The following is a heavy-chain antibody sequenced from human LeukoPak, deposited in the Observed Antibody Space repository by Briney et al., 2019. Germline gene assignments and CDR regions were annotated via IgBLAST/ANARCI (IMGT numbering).Heavy chain of an antibody. J-gene: IGHJ4*02. CDR2: IKQDGSEK. V-gene: IGHV3-7*05. CDR3: ARDWALAFDY. D-gene: IGHD3-16*01. Sequence: GGSLRLSCAASGFTFSSYEMNWVRQAPGKGLEWVANIKQDGSEKYYVDSVKGRFTISRDNAKNSLYLQMNSLRGEDAAVCYCARDWALAFDYWGQGTLVTVSS. CDR1: GFTFSSYE.